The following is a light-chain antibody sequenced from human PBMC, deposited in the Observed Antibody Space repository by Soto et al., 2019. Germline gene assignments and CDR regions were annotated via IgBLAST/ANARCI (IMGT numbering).Light chain of an antibody. J-gene: IGLJ3*02. V-gene: IGLV2-14*01. Sequence: QSALTQPASVSGSPGQSITISCTGTSSDVGGYKYVSWFQQHPGEAPKLMIYEVSNRPSGVSDRFFASKSGNTASLTISGLQAEDEADYYCSSYTTSNTWVFGGGTKVTVL. CDR1: SSDVGGYKY. CDR3: SSYTTSNTWV. CDR2: EVS.